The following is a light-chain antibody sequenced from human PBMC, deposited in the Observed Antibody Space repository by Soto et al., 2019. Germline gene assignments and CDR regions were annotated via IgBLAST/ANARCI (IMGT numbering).Light chain of an antibody. V-gene: IGKV3-20*01. CDR3: QQYSSTFWT. CDR1: QSISSSY. CDR2: GAS. J-gene: IGKJ1*01. Sequence: IALTQSPGTLSLSPGERTTLSCRSSQSISSSYLAWYQQKPGQAPRLLVYGASSRATGIPDRFSGSGSGTDFTLTISRLEPEDFALYYCQQYSSTFWTLGQGTKVDIK.